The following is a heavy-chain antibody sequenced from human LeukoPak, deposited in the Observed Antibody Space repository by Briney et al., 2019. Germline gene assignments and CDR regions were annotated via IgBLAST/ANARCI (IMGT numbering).Heavy chain of an antibody. D-gene: IGHD6-6*01. CDR2: LYMNDNT. CDR3: AKDSSIAARLGGHYFDY. V-gene: IGHV3-30*04. Sequence: TGGSLRLSCAASGFTFSSYAMHWVRQAPGKGLESVSILYMNDNTYYADSVKGRFTISRDSSKKTLYLQMSSLRAEDTAVYYCAKDSSIAARLGGHYFDYWGQGTLVTVSS. J-gene: IGHJ4*02. CDR1: GFTFSSYA.